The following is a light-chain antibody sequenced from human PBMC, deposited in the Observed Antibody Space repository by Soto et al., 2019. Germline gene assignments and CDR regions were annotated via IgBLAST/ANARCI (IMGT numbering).Light chain of an antibody. V-gene: IGKV1-5*01. CDR1: QSISSW. J-gene: IGKJ1*01. CDR3: QQYNSYST. Sequence: DLQMTQSPSTLSASVGDRVTITCRASQSISSWLAWYQQKPGKAPKLLIYDASSLESGVPSRFSGSGCGTEFTLAISGLQPDDFATYYCQQYNSYSTFGQGTKVEIK. CDR2: DAS.